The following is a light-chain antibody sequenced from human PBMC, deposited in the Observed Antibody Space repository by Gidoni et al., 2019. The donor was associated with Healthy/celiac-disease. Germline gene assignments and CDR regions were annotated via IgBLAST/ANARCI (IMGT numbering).Light chain of an antibody. Sequence: QSALTPPPPVSVSPGQSVTISCTGTSSDVGSYNRVPWYQQPPGTAPKLMIYEVSNRPSGVPDRFSGSKSGNTASLTISGLQAEDEADYYCSSYTSSSTYVFGTGTKVTVL. CDR3: SSYTSSSTYV. V-gene: IGLV2-18*02. CDR1: SSDVGSYNR. CDR2: EVS. J-gene: IGLJ1*01.